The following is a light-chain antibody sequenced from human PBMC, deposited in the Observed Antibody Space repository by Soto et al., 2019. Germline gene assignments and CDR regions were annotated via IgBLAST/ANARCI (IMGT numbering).Light chain of an antibody. CDR3: QQYNNWWT. CDR2: GAS. V-gene: IGKV3-15*01. CDR1: QSVSSN. J-gene: IGKJ1*01. Sequence: EIVMTQSPATLSVSPGERATLSCRASQSVSSNLAWYQQKPGQVPRLLIYGASTRATGIPARFSGSGSGTEFTITISSLQSEDVAVYYCQQYNNWWTFGQGTKVEIK.